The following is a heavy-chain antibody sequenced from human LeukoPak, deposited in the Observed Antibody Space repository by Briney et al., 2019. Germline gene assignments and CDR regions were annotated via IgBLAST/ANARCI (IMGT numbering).Heavy chain of an antibody. Sequence: PSETLSLTRTVSGGSISTSNYYWGWIRQPPGKGLEWIGSIFYSGSINYNPSLKSRVTISVDKAKNQFSLNLNSVTAADTAVYYCARHSSYYYDSSGYYPDYWGQGTLVTVSS. CDR1: GGSISTSNYY. CDR2: IFYSGSI. D-gene: IGHD3-22*01. J-gene: IGHJ4*02. V-gene: IGHV4-39*01. CDR3: ARHSSYYYDSSGYYPDY.